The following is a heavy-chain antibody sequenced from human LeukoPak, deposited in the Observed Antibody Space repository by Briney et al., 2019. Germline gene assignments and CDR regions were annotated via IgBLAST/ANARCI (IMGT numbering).Heavy chain of an antibody. CDR3: TRVYYDYVWGSYRYNKFCYFDY. CDR2: TRSKAYGGTT. J-gene: IGHJ4*02. D-gene: IGHD3-16*02. Sequence: GGSLRLSCTASGFTFGDYAMSWVRQAPGKGLEWVGFTRSKAYGGTTEYAASVKGRFTISRDDSKSIAYLQMNSLKTEDTAVYYCTRVYYDYVWGSYRYNKFCYFDYWGQGTLVTVSS. CDR1: GFTFGDYA. V-gene: IGHV3-49*04.